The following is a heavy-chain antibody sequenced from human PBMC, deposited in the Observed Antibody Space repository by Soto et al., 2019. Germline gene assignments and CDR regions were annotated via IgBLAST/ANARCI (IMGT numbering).Heavy chain of an antibody. CDR1: GCSISSYY. D-gene: IGHD6-19*01. Sequence: SETLSLTCTVSGCSISSYYWSWIRQPPGKGLEWIGYIYYSGSTNYNPSLKSRVTISVDTSKNQFSLKLSSVTAADTAVYYCARDGYSSGWQQVYFDYWGQGTLVTVSS. J-gene: IGHJ4*02. CDR3: ARDGYSSGWQQVYFDY. CDR2: IYYSGST. V-gene: IGHV4-59*01.